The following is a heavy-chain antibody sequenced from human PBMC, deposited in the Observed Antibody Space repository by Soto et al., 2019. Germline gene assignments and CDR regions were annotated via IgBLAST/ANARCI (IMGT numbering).Heavy chain of an antibody. Sequence: GSLRLSCAASGFTVSSNYMSWVRQAPGKGLEWVSVIYSGGSTYYADSVKGRFTISRDNSKNTLYLQMNSLRAEDTAVYYCARDLDFGVGYMDVWGKGTTVTVSS. V-gene: IGHV3-66*01. J-gene: IGHJ6*03. D-gene: IGHD3-3*01. CDR1: GFTVSSNY. CDR3: ARDLDFGVGYMDV. CDR2: IYSGGST.